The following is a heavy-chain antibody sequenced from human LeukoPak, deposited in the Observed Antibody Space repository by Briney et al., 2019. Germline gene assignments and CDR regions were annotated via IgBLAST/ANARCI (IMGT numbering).Heavy chain of an antibody. D-gene: IGHD3-22*01. CDR1: GFTFSDYS. CDR2: ISSSSSTI. Sequence: GGSLRLSCAASGFTFSDYSMNWVRQAPGKGLEWVSYISSSSSTIYYADSVKGRFTISRDNAKNSLYLQMNSLRAEDTAVYYCARDRHYDSSGFDYWGQGTLVTVSS. CDR3: ARDRHYDSSGFDY. V-gene: IGHV3-48*01. J-gene: IGHJ4*02.